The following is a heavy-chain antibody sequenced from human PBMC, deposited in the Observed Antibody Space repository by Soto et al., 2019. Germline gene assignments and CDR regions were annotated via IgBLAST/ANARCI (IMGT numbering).Heavy chain of an antibody. CDR3: PRESGSFDY. CDR1: GFTFSSYW. D-gene: IGHD3-3*01. J-gene: IGHJ4*02. CDR2: IKQDGSEK. V-gene: IGHV3-7*03. Sequence: LSLTCAASGFTFSSYWMSWVRQAPGKGLEWVANIKQDGSEKYYVDSVKGRFTISRDNAKNSLYLQMNSLRAEDTAVYYCPRESGSFDYWGQGTLVTVSS.